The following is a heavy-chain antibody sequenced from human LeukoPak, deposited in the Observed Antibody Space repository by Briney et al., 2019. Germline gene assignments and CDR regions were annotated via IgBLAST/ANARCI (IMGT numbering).Heavy chain of an antibody. Sequence: SDTLSLTCTVSGGSGGSISTSGYYWGWIRQSPEKGLEWIGSISYSGNIYYNPSLKSRVTISVDTSVKQFSLKLTSVTAAESGVYYCARGDSSFYYMDVWGKGTTVTVS. CDR3: ARGDSSFYYMDV. CDR1: GGSGGSISTSGYY. D-gene: IGHD2-21*02. V-gene: IGHV4-39*01. J-gene: IGHJ6*03. CDR2: ISYSGNI.